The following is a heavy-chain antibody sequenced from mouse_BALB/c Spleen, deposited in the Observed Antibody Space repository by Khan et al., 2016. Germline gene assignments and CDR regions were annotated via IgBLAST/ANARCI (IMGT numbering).Heavy chain of an antibody. V-gene: IGHV14-3*02. J-gene: IGHJ3*01. D-gene: IGHD2-4*01. CDR1: GFNIKDTY. CDR3: SRGVYDYEFAY. Sequence: VQLQQSGAELVKPGASVKLSCTVSGFNIKDTYMHWVNQRPEQGLEWIGRIDPANGNTKYDPKFQDKATITADTSSNQAYLQLSSLTSEDTAVYDCSRGVYDYEFAYWGQGTLVTVSA. CDR2: IDPANGNT.